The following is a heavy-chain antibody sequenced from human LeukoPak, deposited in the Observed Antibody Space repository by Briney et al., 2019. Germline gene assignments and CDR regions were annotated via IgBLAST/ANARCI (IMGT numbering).Heavy chain of an antibody. CDR3: ARDRYGDYAIDY. V-gene: IGHV3-7*01. Sequence: GGSLRLSCAASGFTFSSYWMSWVRQGPGKGLEWVANIKQDGSEKYYVDSVKGRFTIFRDNAKNSLYLQMISLRAEDTAVYFCARDRYGDYAIDYWGQGTLVTVSS. CDR2: IKQDGSEK. J-gene: IGHJ4*02. CDR1: GFTFSSYW. D-gene: IGHD4-17*01.